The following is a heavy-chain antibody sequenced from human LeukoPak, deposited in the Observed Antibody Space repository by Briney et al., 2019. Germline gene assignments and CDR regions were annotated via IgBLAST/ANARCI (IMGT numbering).Heavy chain of an antibody. Sequence: SETLSLTCTVSGGSISSYYWSWIRQPPGKGLEWIGYIYYSGSTNYNPSLKSRVTISVDTSKNQFSLKLSSVTAADTAVYYCARSLRGCSYGPPFDYWSQGTLVTVSS. CDR3: ARSLRGCSYGPPFDY. CDR2: IYYSGST. D-gene: IGHD5-18*01. CDR1: GGSISSYY. V-gene: IGHV4-59*01. J-gene: IGHJ4*02.